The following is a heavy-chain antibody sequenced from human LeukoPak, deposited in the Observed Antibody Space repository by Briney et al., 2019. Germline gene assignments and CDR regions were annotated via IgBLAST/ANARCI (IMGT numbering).Heavy chain of an antibody. D-gene: IGHD2-21*01. CDR1: GFTFSKAW. J-gene: IGHJ4*02. Sequence: GGSLRLSCAASGFTFSKAWMSWARQAPGKGLEWIGRIKSKSDGETTDYAAPVKGRFTMSRDDSKNTLYLQMNSLHAEDTAVYYCTTISLVVVSATGGGFWGQGTLVTVSS. V-gene: IGHV3-15*01. CDR2: IKSKSDGETT. CDR3: TTISLVVVSATGGGF.